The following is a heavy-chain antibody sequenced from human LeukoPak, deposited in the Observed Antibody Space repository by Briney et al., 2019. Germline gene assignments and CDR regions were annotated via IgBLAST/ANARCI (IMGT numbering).Heavy chain of an antibody. CDR2: IKQDGSEK. V-gene: IGHV3-7*01. Sequence: GGSLRLSCAASGSTFSSYWMSWVRQAPGNGLEWVANIKQDGSEKYYVDSVKGRFTISRDNAKNSLYLQMNSLRAEGTAVYYCANAWWYYFDYWGQGTLVTVSS. D-gene: IGHD2-15*01. CDR1: GSTFSSYW. J-gene: IGHJ4*02. CDR3: ANAWWYYFDY.